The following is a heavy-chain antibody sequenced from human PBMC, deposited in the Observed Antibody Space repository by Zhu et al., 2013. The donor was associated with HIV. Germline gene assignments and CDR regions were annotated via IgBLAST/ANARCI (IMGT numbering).Heavy chain of an antibody. CDR2: IIPIFGTA. Sequence: QVQLVQSGAEVKKPGSSVKVSCKASGGTFSSYAISWVRQAPGQGLEWMGGIIPIFGTANYAQKFQGRVTITADESTSTAYMELSSLTSEDTAVYYCATSRWGGRKSASGTPYYFDSWGQGTLVHRLL. CDR3: ATSRWGGRKSASGTPYYFDS. J-gene: IGHJ4*02. D-gene: IGHD3-16*01. CDR1: GGTFSSYA. V-gene: IGHV1-69*01.